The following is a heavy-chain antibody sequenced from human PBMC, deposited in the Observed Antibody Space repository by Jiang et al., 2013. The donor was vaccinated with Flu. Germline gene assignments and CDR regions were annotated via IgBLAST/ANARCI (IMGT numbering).Heavy chain of an antibody. Sequence: SCAASGFIFRNAWMSWLRQAPGKGLEWVGRVKSKAGGGTTDYAESVKGRITISRDDSKKTIYLQLSSLKIDDTAVYYCATESPYYTSETGDFDFWGQGTLVTVSS. CDR2: VKSKAGGGTT. D-gene: IGHD3-10*01. V-gene: IGHV3-15*01. J-gene: IGHJ4*02. CDR3: ATESPYYTSETGDFDF. CDR1: GFIFRNAW.